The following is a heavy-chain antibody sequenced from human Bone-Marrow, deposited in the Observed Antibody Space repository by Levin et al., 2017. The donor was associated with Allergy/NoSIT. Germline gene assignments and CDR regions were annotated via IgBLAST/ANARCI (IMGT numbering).Heavy chain of an antibody. V-gene: IGHV3-21*01. CDR2: ISSSSSYI. J-gene: IGHJ5*02. D-gene: IGHD3-9*01. CDR3: ARGVLRYFDWSLNWFDP. Sequence: GGSLRLSCAASGFTFSSYSMNWVRQAPGKGLEWVSSISSSSSYIYYADSVKGRFTISRDNAKNSLYLQMNSLRAEDTAVYYCARGVLRYFDWSLNWFDPWGQGTLVTVSS. CDR1: GFTFSSYS.